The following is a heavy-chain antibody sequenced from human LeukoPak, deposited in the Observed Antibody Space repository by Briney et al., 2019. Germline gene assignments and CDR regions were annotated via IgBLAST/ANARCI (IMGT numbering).Heavy chain of an antibody. J-gene: IGHJ3*02. CDR3: ARDPADLNRDAFDI. CDR1: GFTFSSYS. D-gene: IGHD1-14*01. V-gene: IGHV3-21*01. CDR2: ISSSSSYI. Sequence: GSLRLSCAASGFTFSSYSMNWVRQAPGKGLEWVSSISSSSSYIYYADSVKGRFTISRDNAKNSLYLRMNSLRAEDTAVYYCARDPADLNRDAFDIWGQGTMVTVSS.